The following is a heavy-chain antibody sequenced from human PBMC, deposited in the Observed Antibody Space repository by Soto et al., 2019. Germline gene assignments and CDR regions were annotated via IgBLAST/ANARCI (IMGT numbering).Heavy chain of an antibody. D-gene: IGHD3-10*01. Sequence: PSETLSLTCTVSGGSISSYYWSWIRQPPGKGLEWIGYIYYSGSTNYNPSLKSRVTISVDTSKNTLYLQMNSLRAEDTAVYYCAKSGPLPYYYYGMDVWGQGTTVTVSS. V-gene: IGHV4-59*12. CDR1: GGSISSYY. J-gene: IGHJ6*02. CDR3: AKSGPLPYYYYGMDV. CDR2: IYYSGST.